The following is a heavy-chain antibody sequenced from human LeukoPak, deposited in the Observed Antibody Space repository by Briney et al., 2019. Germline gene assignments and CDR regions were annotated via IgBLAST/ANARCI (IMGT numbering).Heavy chain of an antibody. CDR1: GFTTHYW. Sequence: PGGSLRLSCTASGFTTHYWLNCVRQSPGRELEWVANIVRDGRVQHYVGSVEGRFTIFRDSAKNSLALQMHSLRAEDTAVYYCTGGSDKVLSGEYYYYMDVWGTGTTVTVSS. V-gene: IGHV3-7*01. CDR2: IVRDGRVQ. CDR3: TGGSDKVLSGEYYYYMDV. J-gene: IGHJ6*03. D-gene: IGHD2/OR15-2a*01.